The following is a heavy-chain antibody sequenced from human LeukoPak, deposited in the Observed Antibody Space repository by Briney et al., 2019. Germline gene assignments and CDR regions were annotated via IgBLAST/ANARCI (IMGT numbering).Heavy chain of an antibody. D-gene: IGHD2-2*01. V-gene: IGHV1-2*04. J-gene: IGHJ6*02. CDR3: ARDSTIASAMDA. CDR1: GYTFTGYY. Sequence: ASVKVSCEASGYTFTGYYIHWVRQAPGQGLEWMGWINPNSGGTDYAQKFQGWVTMTRDTSINTVYMELSRLKSADTAVYFCARDSTIASAMDAWGQGTTVTVSS. CDR2: INPNSGGT.